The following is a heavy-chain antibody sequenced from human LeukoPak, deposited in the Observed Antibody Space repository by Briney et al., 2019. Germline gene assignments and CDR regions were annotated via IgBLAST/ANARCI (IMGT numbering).Heavy chain of an antibody. V-gene: IGHV3-53*01. J-gene: IGHJ4*02. Sequence: AGGSLRLSCAASGFSVTSNYISWVRQAPGKGLEWVSVTYSGGTTYYADSVKGRFTISRGTSKNPVYLQMNSLSAEDTAVYYCARDYRYYADWGQGTLVTVSS. D-gene: IGHD3-16*02. CDR3: ARDYRYYAD. CDR1: GFSVTSNY. CDR2: TYSGGTT.